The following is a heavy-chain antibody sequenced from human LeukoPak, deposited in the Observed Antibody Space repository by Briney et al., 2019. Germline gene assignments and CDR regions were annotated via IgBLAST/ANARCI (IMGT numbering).Heavy chain of an antibody. Sequence: ASVKVSCKASGYTFTSYAMHWVRQAPGQRLEWMGWINAGNGNTRYSQKFQGRVTITRDTSASTVYMEPSSLRSEDTAVYYCARDPFTYYDFGIFDYWGQGTLVTVSS. CDR1: GYTFTSYA. CDR3: ARDPFTYYDFGIFDY. V-gene: IGHV1-3*01. D-gene: IGHD3-3*01. CDR2: INAGNGNT. J-gene: IGHJ4*02.